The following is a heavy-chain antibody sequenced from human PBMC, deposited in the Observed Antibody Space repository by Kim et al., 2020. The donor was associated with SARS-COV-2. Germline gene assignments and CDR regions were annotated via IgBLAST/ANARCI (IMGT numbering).Heavy chain of an antibody. CDR3: ARDSLTTVMTLFY. Sequence: GGSLRLCCAASGFTFSSYEMNWVRQAPGKGLEWVSYISRSGSTIYYADSVKGRFTISRDNAKNSLYLHMSSLRAEDTAVYYCARDSLTTVMTLFYWGQGTLVTVSS. V-gene: IGHV3-48*03. CDR2: ISRSGSTI. CDR1: GFTFSSYE. J-gene: IGHJ4*02. D-gene: IGHD4-17*01.